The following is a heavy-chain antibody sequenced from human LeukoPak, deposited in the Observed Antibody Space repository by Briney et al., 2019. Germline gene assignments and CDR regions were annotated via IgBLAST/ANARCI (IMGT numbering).Heavy chain of an antibody. J-gene: IGHJ6*02. CDR3: ARAGILMVYAAYYYYGMDV. Sequence: SQTLSLTCTVSGGSISSGSYYWSWIRQPAGKGLEWIGRIYTSGSTNYSPSLKSRVTISVDTSKNQFSLKLSSVTAADTAVYYCARAGILMVYAAYYYYGMDVWGQGTTVTVSS. CDR1: GGSISSGSYY. CDR2: IYTSGST. V-gene: IGHV4-61*02. D-gene: IGHD2-8*01.